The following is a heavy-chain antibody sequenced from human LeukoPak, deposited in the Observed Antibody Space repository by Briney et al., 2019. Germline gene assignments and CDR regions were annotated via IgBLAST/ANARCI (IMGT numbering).Heavy chain of an antibody. J-gene: IGHJ6*02. V-gene: IGHV1-3*01. D-gene: IGHD6-13*01. CDR3: ARDGGSSWTYYYYYYGMDV. Sequence: GAPVKVSCKASGYTFTSYAMHWVRQAPGQRLEWMGWINAGNGNTKYSQKFQGRVTITRDTSASTAYMELSSLRSEDTAVYYCARDGGSSWTYYYYYYGMDVWGQGTTVTVSS. CDR1: GYTFTSYA. CDR2: INAGNGNT.